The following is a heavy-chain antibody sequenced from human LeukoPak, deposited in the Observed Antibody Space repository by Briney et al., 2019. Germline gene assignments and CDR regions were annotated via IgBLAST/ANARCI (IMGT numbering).Heavy chain of an antibody. CDR2: IKSNTDGGTV. CDR3: TTRPKY. Sequence: PGGSLRLSCAASGFTFSSYAMSWVRQAPGKGLEWIGRIKSNTDGGTVDYAAPVKGRFTISRDDSKTTVYLQMNSLQAEDTAVYYCTTRPKYWGHGTLVTVSS. J-gene: IGHJ4*01. CDR1: GFTFSSYA. V-gene: IGHV3-15*01.